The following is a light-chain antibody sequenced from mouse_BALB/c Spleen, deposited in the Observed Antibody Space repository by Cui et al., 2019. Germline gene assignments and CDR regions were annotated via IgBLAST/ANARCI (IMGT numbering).Light chain of an antibody. CDR2: GAS. CDR1: ANVGTY. J-gene: IGKJ2*01. Sequence: NIVMTQSPKSMSMSVGERVTLSCKASANVGTYVSWYQQKPEQSPKLLIYGASNRYTGVPDRFTGSGSATDFTLTISSVQAEDLADYHCGQSYSYPMYTFGGGTKLEIK. CDR3: GQSYSYPMYT. V-gene: IGKV6-20*01.